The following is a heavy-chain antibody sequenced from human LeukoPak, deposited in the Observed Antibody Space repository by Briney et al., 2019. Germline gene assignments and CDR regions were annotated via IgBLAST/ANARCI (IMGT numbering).Heavy chain of an antibody. Sequence: SETLSLTCTVPDGSISGYYWSWIRQPPGKGLEWIGYINYVGGTNYNPSLRSRVTFSRDTSKNQFSLKLRSVTAADTAVYLCARLGYGSGTPYYYFYMDAWGSGTTVTVSS. CDR2: INYVGGT. D-gene: IGHD3-10*01. CDR3: ARLGYGSGTPYYYFYMDA. J-gene: IGHJ6*03. V-gene: IGHV4-59*01. CDR1: DGSISGYY.